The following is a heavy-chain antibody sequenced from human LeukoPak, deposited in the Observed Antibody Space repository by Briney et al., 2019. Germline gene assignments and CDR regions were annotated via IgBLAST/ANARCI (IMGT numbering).Heavy chain of an antibody. J-gene: IGHJ3*02. CDR3: AKVASGYDHDAFDI. D-gene: IGHD5-12*01. CDR1: GFTFDDYA. V-gene: IGHV3-9*01. CDR2: ISWDSGSV. Sequence: PGRSLRLSCAASGFTFDDYAMHWVRQTPGKGLEWVSGISWDSGSVAYADSVKGRFTISRDNARNSLYLQMNSLRAEDTAFYYCAKVASGYDHDAFDIWGQGTMVTVSP.